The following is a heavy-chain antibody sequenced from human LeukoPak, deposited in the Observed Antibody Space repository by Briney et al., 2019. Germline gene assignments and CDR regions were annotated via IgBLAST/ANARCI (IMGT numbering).Heavy chain of an antibody. CDR3: ARGGTMVRGVSVFWDYYGMDV. V-gene: IGHV4-30-2*01. J-gene: IGHJ6*02. D-gene: IGHD3-10*01. CDR1: GGSISSGGYS. Sequence: SQTLSLTCAVSGGSISSGGYSWSWIRQPPGKGLEWIGYIYHSGSTYYNPSPKSRVPISVDRSKNQFSLKLSSVTAADTAVYYCARGGTMVRGVSVFWDYYGMDVWGQGTTVTVSS. CDR2: IYHSGST.